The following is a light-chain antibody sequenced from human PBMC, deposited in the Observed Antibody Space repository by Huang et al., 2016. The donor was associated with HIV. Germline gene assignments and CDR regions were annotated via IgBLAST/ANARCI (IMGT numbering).Light chain of an antibody. CDR3: QHYDNLPTLT. CDR1: QDISNY. J-gene: IGKJ4*01. CDR2: DAS. V-gene: IGKV1-33*01. Sequence: DIQMTQSPSSLSASVGDRVTITCQASQDISNYLNWYQQKPGKAPKLLVYDASNLATGGPSRFSGSGSGTHFTFTISSLQPEDIATYFCQHYDNLPTLTFGGGTKVEIK.